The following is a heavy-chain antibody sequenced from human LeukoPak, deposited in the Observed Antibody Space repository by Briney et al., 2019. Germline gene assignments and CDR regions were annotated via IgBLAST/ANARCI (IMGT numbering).Heavy chain of an antibody. J-gene: IGHJ4*02. CDR3: ARAKTTYYYDSSSGY. CDR1: GFTFSSYS. V-gene: IGHV3-48*04. D-gene: IGHD3-22*01. Sequence: GGSLGLSCAASGFTFSSYSMNWVRQAPGKGLEWVSFISSSSSIIYYADSVKGRFTISRDNAKNSLYLQMNSLRVEDTAVYYCARAKTTYYYDSSSGYWGQGTLVTVSS. CDR2: ISSSSSII.